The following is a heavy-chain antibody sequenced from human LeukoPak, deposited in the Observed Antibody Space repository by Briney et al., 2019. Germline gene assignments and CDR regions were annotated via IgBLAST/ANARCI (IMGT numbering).Heavy chain of an antibody. Sequence: GASVKVSCKASGGTFSSYAISWVRQAPGQGLEWMGGIIPIFGTANYAQKFQGRVTITADESTSTAYMELSSLRSEDTAVYYCARDSRVPLGDPDAFDIWGQGTMVTVSS. CDR1: GGTFSSYA. D-gene: IGHD3-16*01. CDR2: IIPIFGTA. CDR3: ARDSRVPLGDPDAFDI. V-gene: IGHV1-69*13. J-gene: IGHJ3*02.